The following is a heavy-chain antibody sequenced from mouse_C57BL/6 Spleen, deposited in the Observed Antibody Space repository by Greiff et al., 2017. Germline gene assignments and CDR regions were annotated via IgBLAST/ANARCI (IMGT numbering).Heavy chain of an antibody. D-gene: IGHD2-4*01. CDR2: ISDGGSYT. CDR1: GFTFSSYA. V-gene: IGHV5-4*01. CDR3: ARDLGDYDGAWFAY. J-gene: IGHJ3*01. Sequence: EVKVVESGGGLVKPGGSLKLSCAASGFTFSSYAMSWVRQTPEKRLEWVATISDGGSYTYYPDNVKGRFTISRDNAKNNLYLQMSHLKSEDTAMYYWARDLGDYDGAWFAYWGQGTLVTVSA.